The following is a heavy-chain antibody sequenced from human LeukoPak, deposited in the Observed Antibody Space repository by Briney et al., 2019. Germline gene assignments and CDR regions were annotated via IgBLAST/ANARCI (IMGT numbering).Heavy chain of an antibody. CDR1: GFSFISYG. V-gene: IGHV3-30*18. Sequence: GGSLRLSCAASGFSFISYGMHWVRQAPGKGLEWVGVISDDGRRKDYADSVKGRFTISRDNSKDTLYLQMNSLRAEDTAVYYCAKRPSDYGDYVSYFDYGGQGTLVTGSS. D-gene: IGHD4-17*01. CDR2: ISDDGRRK. J-gene: IGHJ4*02. CDR3: AKRPSDYGDYVSYFDY.